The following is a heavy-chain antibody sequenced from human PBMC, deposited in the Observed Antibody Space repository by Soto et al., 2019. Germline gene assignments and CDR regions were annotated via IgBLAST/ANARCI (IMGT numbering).Heavy chain of an antibody. Sequence: QITLKESGPTVVKSTQTLTLTCSFSGFSLDTTGMGVGWVRQPPGKALEWLALIYWDDDKRYTPSLRDRLAITKDSSSDQVFLTMANIGPADTGTYFWAHSEQLRDDAFDVWGQGTEVTISS. CDR2: IYWDDDK. CDR3: AHSEQLRDDAFDV. J-gene: IGHJ3*01. V-gene: IGHV2-5*02. CDR1: GFSLDTTGMG. D-gene: IGHD6-19*01.